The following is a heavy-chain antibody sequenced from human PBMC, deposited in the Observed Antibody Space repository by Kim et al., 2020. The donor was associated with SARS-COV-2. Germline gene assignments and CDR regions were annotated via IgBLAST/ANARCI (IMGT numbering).Heavy chain of an antibody. CDR3: ARAREMAFGP. CDR2: FYHGGSP. J-gene: IGHJ5*02. V-gene: IGHV4-38-2*02. D-gene: IGHD2-8*01. CDR1: GYSISAGSY. Sequence: SETLSLTCTVSGYSISAGSYWGWLRQPPGKAPEWIGNFYHGGSPYYNPSLKSRVTTSEDTSKNQFSLKLTSVTAADTAVYYCARAREMAFGPWGQGILV.